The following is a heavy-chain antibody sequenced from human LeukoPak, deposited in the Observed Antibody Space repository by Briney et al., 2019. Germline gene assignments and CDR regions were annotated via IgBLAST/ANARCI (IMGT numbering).Heavy chain of an antibody. CDR3: ATAPILWGEGNEHYKYGMDV. CDR2: IYHNGTR. J-gene: IGHJ6*02. D-gene: IGHD2-2*02. CDR1: VGSISGGNW. V-gene: IGHV4-4*02. Sequence: SETLSLTCAVSVGSISGGNWRSWVRQSPGKGLEWIGEIYHNGTRNYNPSLKSRVTISADTFKNHFSLKLTSVTAADTAVYYCATAPILWGEGNEHYKYGMDVWGQGTTVIVSS.